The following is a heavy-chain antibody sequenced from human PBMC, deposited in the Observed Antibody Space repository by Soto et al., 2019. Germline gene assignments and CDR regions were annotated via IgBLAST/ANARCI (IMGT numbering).Heavy chain of an antibody. CDR3: ARHSGGIPRYYYYYMDV. V-gene: IGHV4-39*01. CDR2: IYYSGST. D-gene: IGHD3-10*01. CDR1: GGSISSSSYY. J-gene: IGHJ6*03. Sequence: SETLSLTCTVSGGSISSSSYYWGWIRQPPGKGLEWIGSIYYSGSTYYNPSLKSRVTISVDTSKNQFSLKLSSVTAADTAGYYCARHSGGIPRYYYYYMDVWGKGTTVTVSS.